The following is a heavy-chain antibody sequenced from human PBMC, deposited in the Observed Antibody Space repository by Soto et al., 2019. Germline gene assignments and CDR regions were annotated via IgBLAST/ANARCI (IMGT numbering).Heavy chain of an antibody. J-gene: IGHJ5*02. CDR1: GYSFTNND. Sequence: RASVKVSCKASGYSFTNNDVTWVRQATGQGLEWMGWMNPGSGDTGYAQKFQGRVTMTRDISIATAYMELSSPRSDDTAIYYCARMATFGSLNWFDPWGQGTLVTVSS. D-gene: IGHD3-16*01. V-gene: IGHV1-8*01. CDR2: MNPGSGDT. CDR3: ARMATFGSLNWFDP.